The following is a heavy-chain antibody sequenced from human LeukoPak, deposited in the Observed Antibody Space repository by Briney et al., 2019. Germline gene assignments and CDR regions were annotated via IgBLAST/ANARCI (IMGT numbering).Heavy chain of an antibody. D-gene: IGHD2-2*01. CDR2: IYPGDSDT. Sequence: GGSLQISCKGSGYRFTSYWLGWVRQMPGKGLEWMGIIYPGDSDTRYSPSFQGQVTISADKSISTAYLQWSSLKASDTAMYYCARRVGGSSPRGYFDSWGQGTLVTVSS. CDR1: GYRFTSYW. V-gene: IGHV5-51*01. J-gene: IGHJ4*02. CDR3: ARRVGGSSPRGYFDS.